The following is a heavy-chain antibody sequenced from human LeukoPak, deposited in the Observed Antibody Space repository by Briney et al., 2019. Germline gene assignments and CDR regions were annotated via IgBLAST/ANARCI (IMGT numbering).Heavy chain of an antibody. J-gene: IGHJ4*02. D-gene: IGHD5-18*01. CDR1: GFTFSSYA. V-gene: IGHV3-30-3*01. CDR3: ARVGNQRDTAMVTTLDY. CDR2: ISYDGSNK. Sequence: GGSLRLSCAASGFTFSSYAMHWVRQAPGKGLEWVAVISYDGSNKYYADSVKGRFTISRDNSKNTLYLQMNSLRAEDTAVYYCARVGNQRDTAMVTTLDYWGQGTLVTVSS.